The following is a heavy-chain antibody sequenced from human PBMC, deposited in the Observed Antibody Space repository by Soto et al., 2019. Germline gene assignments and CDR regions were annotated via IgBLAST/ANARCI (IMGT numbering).Heavy chain of an antibody. D-gene: IGHD6-6*01. V-gene: IGHV1-46*03. CDR3: ARGLASGDY. CDR2: INPNGGST. CDR1: GYTLTSFY. Sequence: QVQLVQPGAEVKKPGASVKLSCKASGYTLTSFYIHWVRQAPGQGLEWMGIINPNGGSTNYAHNFHGRVTMTRDTSTSTVYMDLSSLRSEDTAVYYCARGLASGDYWGQGTMVTVSS. J-gene: IGHJ4*02.